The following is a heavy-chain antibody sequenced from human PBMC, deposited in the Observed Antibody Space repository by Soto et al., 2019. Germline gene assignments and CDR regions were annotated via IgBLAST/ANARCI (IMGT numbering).Heavy chain of an antibody. J-gene: IGHJ5*02. V-gene: IGHV1-3*01. Sequence: QVQLVQSGAEVKKPGASVKVSCKASGYTFTSYAMHWVRQAPGQRLEWMGWINAGNGNTKYSQKFQGRVTITRDTSASTAYMERSSLRSEDTAVYYCARDLAAWFGELLDEIGFDPWGQGTLVTVSS. D-gene: IGHD3-10*01. CDR1: GYTFTSYA. CDR3: ARDLAAWFGELLDEIGFDP. CDR2: INAGNGNT.